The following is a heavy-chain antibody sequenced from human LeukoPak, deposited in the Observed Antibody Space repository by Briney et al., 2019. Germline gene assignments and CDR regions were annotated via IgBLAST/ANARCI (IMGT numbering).Heavy chain of an antibody. CDR2: INPNSGGI. D-gene: IGHD2-2*01. V-gene: IGHV1-2*02. Sequence: GSSVTVSCKASGYTFTGYYMHWVGPPPGQGLAWVGGINPNSGGINYAQKFQGRVNMTRDTSISTAYMELSRLRPDDTAVYYCARPSRVGYCTSTSCSLHYYMDVWGKGTTVTVSS. CDR1: GYTFTGYY. J-gene: IGHJ6*03. CDR3: ARPSRVGYCTSTSCSLHYYMDV.